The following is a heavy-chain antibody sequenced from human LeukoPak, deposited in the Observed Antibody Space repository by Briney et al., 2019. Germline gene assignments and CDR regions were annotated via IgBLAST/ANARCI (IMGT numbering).Heavy chain of an antibody. CDR3: AGEGYCSGGSCYYFDY. Sequence: PGGSLRLSCAASGFTFSTYWMSWVRQAPGKRLEWVANIKEDGSEKYYVDSVMGRFSISRDNAKKSLYLQMSSLRAEDTAVYYCAGEGYCSGGSCYYFDYWGQGTLVTVSS. V-gene: IGHV3-7*03. CDR1: GFTFSTYW. CDR2: IKEDGSEK. D-gene: IGHD2-15*01. J-gene: IGHJ4*02.